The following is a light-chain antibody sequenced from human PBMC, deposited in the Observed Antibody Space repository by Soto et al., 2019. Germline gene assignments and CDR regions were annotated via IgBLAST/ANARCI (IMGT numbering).Light chain of an antibody. Sequence: EIVLTQSPGTLSLSPGERATLSCRASQSISSSFLAWYQQRPGQSPRLIIYGASSRATGIPDRFSGSGSGTDFTLTISRLDLEDSAFYYCQQYVTSSWTFXQGTKVDI. V-gene: IGKV3-20*01. CDR1: QSISSSF. J-gene: IGKJ1*01. CDR2: GAS. CDR3: QQYVTSSWT.